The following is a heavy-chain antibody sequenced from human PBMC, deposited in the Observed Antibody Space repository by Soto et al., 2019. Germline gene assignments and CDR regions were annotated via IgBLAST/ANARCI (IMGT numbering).Heavy chain of an antibody. Sequence: SETLSLTCTVSGGSISSCDYYWSWIRQPPGKGLEWIGYIYYSGSTYYNPSLKSRVTISVDTSKNQFSLKLSSVTAADTAVYYCARSPYSNQYSSGWANFDYWGQGTLVTVSS. CDR1: GGSISSCDYY. CDR2: IYYSGST. V-gene: IGHV4-30-4*01. CDR3: ARSPYSNQYSSGWANFDY. J-gene: IGHJ4*02. D-gene: IGHD6-19*01.